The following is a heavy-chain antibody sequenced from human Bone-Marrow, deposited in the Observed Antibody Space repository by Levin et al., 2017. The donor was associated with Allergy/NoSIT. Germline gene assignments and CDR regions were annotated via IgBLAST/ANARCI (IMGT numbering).Heavy chain of an antibody. CDR3: ARGDCYSGSCYGPDWFDP. D-gene: IGHD2-15*01. CDR1: GYTFTSYH. V-gene: IGHV1-8*01. Sequence: ASVKVSCKTSGYTFTSYHVYWVRQAPGQGLEWMGYINPNSGNTGYAQKFQGRVTVTRNSSINTAYMELSGLRFEDTAMYYCARGDCYSGSCYGPDWFDPWGQGTQVTVSS. J-gene: IGHJ5*02. CDR2: INPNSGNT.